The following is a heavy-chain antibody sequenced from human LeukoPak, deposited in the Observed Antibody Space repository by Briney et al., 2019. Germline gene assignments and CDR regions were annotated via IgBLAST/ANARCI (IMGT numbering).Heavy chain of an antibody. V-gene: IGHV3-20*04. CDR2: INWNGAST. CDR3: AKDWHTYYYDSSGYYT. CDR1: GFIFDDYG. D-gene: IGHD3-22*01. J-gene: IGHJ5*02. Sequence: GGSLRLSCAASGFIFDDYGMAWVRQAPGKGLEWVSGINWNGASTGYADSVKGRFTISRDNAKNSLYLQMNSLRADDTAVYYCAKDWHTYYYDSSGYYTWGQGTLVTVSS.